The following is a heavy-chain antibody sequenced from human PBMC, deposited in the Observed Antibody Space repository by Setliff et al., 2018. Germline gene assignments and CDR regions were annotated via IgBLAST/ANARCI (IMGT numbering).Heavy chain of an antibody. J-gene: IGHJ4*02. CDR1: NGSISISAFY. CDR2: IYYTGDT. Sequence: PSETLSLTCTVSNGSISISAFYWGWIRQSAGKGLEWIGSIYYTGDTCYKQSLEGRVTISVDTSKNQFSLKLTSMTASDTAMYYCARVAGYSSSWHFNLWGPGTLVTVSS. D-gene: IGHD6-13*01. CDR3: ARVAGYSSSWHFNL. V-gene: IGHV4-39*01.